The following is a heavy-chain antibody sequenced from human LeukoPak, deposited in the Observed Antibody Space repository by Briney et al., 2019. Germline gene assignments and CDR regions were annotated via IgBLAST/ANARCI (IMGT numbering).Heavy chain of an antibody. CDR3: ARDSVYCSGGSCYSSYYGMDV. J-gene: IGHJ6*02. D-gene: IGHD2-15*01. CDR1: GGSLSSFY. V-gene: IGHV4-59*01. Sequence: SETLSLTFPVPGGSLSSFYWSWIRQPPRKGLGWIGYIYFSGCTNYNPSLKSRVTISVDTSKNQFSLKLSSVTAADTAVYYCARDSVYCSGGSCYSSYYGMDVWGQGTTVTVSS. CDR2: IYFSGCT.